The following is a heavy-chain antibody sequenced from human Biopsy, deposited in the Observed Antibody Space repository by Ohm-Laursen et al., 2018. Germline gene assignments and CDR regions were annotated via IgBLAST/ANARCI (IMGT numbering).Heavy chain of an antibody. CDR3: ARWDY. Sequence: SLRLSCSASGFTWCIYELNWVWQAPGTGLEWVSYISSSNTIYYADSVKGRFTISRDNAKNSLYLQLNSLRVEDAAVYYCARWDYWGQGTLVTVSS. CDR2: ISSSNTI. J-gene: IGHJ4*02. V-gene: IGHV3-48*03. CDR1: GFTWCIYE.